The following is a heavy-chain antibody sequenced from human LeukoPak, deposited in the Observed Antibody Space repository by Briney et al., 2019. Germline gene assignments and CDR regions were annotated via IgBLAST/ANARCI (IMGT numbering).Heavy chain of an antibody. Sequence: GGSLTLSCAASGFPFTGYWKYWARQAPGKGLVWVSRINSDGSDTTHADSVKGRFTISRDNAENTLYLQMNSLRAEDTAVYYCARGGEYNYEPLDYWGQGTLVTVSS. CDR3: ARGGEYNYEPLDY. CDR2: INSDGSDT. D-gene: IGHD5-18*01. CDR1: GFPFTGYW. V-gene: IGHV3-74*01. J-gene: IGHJ4*02.